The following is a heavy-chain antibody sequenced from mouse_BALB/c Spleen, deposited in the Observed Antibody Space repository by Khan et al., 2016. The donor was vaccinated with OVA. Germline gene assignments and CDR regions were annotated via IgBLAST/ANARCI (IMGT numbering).Heavy chain of an antibody. CDR1: GYTFTSYV. D-gene: IGHD2-10*01. V-gene: IGHV1S136*01. CDR3: ARSTYYGNPYAMDY. CDR2: INPYNDGT. J-gene: IGHJ4*01. Sequence: VQLKESGPELVKPGASVKMSCKASGYTFTSYVMHWVKQKPGQGLEWIGYINPYNDGTKYNEKFKGKAILTSDKSSSTSYMELSSLTSEDSAVYYCARSTYYGNPYAMDYWGQGTSVTVSS.